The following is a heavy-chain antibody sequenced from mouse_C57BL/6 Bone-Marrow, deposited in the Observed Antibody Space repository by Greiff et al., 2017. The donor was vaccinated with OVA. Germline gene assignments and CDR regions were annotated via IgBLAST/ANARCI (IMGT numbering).Heavy chain of an antibody. CDR2: ISNLAYSI. J-gene: IGHJ3*01. CDR3: ARQPGTGAY. Sequence: EVKVEESGGGLVQPGGSLKLSCAASGFTFSDYGMAWVRQAPRKGPEWVAFISNLAYSIYYADTVTGRFTISRENAKNTLYLEMSSLRSEDTAMYYCARQPGTGAYWGQGTLVTVSA. D-gene: IGHD4-1*01. CDR1: GFTFSDYG. V-gene: IGHV5-15*04.